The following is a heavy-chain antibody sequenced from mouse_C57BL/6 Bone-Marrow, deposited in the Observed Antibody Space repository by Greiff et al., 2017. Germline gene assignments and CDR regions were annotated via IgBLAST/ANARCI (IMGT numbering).Heavy chain of an antibody. CDR1: GYTFTDYE. Sequence: QVQLQQSGAELVRPGASVTLSCKASGYTFTDYEMHWVKQTPVHGLEWIGAIDPETGGTAYNQKFKGKAILTVDKSSSTAYMELRSLTSEDAADYYCTRRSDITTVVADYWGQGTTLTVAS. J-gene: IGHJ2*01. V-gene: IGHV1-15*01. CDR2: IDPETGGT. D-gene: IGHD1-1*01. CDR3: TRRSDITTVVADY.